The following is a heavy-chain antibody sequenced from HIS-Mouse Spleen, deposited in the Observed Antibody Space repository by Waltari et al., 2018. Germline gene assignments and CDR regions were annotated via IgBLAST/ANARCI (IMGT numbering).Heavy chain of an antibody. D-gene: IGHD6-13*01. CDR3: AREIPYSSSWYDWYFDL. CDR2: IYSSGIP. V-gene: IGHV4-39*07. Sequence: QLQLQESGPGLVKPSETLSLTCTVSGGSISSSSYYWGWIRQPPGKGLEWIGSIYSSGIPYHNPSLKSRVTISVDTSKNQFSLKLSSVTAADTAVYYCAREIPYSSSWYDWYFDLWGRGTLVTVSS. J-gene: IGHJ2*01. CDR1: GGSISSSSYY.